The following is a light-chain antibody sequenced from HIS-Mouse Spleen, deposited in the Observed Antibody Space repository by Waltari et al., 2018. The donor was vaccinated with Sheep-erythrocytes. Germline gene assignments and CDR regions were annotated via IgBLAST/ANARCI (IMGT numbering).Light chain of an antibody. J-gene: IGLJ1*01. CDR2: KDS. Sequence: SYELTQPPSVSVSPGQTARHTCSGDALPKQYAYWYQQKPGQAPVVVIYKDSERPSGIPERFSGSSSGTTVTLTISGVQAEDEADYYCQSADSSGTYVFGTGTKVTVL. CDR3: QSADSSGTYV. CDR1: ALPKQY. V-gene: IGLV3-25*03.